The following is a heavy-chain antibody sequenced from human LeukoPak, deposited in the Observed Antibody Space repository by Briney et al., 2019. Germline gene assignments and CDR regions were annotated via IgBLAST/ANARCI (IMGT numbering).Heavy chain of an antibody. V-gene: IGHV3-33*01. D-gene: IGHD2-2*01. CDR3: ARVGRFCSSTSCQDHGMDV. CDR2: IWYDGSNK. Sequence: GGSLRLSCAASGFTFSSYGIHWVRQAPGKGLEWVAVIWYDGSNKYYADSVKGRFTISRDNSKNTLYLQMNSLRAEDTAVYYCARVGRFCSSTSCQDHGMDVWGKGTTVTVSS. CDR1: GFTFSSYG. J-gene: IGHJ6*04.